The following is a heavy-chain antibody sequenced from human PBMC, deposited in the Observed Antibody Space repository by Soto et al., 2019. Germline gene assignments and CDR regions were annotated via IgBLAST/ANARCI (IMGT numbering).Heavy chain of an antibody. Sequence: EVQLLESGGGLVHPGGSLRLSCAASGFDFSSCAMSWVRQAPGKGLECISLISGTGVPTLYAESVKGRFSVSRDNSKDTLFLEMNNLGVDDTAMYYCAKSFCSSSSCFFLWVDPWGPGTLVTVSS. V-gene: IGHV3-23*01. CDR3: AKSFCSSSSCFFLWVDP. CDR2: ISGTGVPT. CDR1: GFDFSSCA. D-gene: IGHD2-2*01. J-gene: IGHJ5*02.